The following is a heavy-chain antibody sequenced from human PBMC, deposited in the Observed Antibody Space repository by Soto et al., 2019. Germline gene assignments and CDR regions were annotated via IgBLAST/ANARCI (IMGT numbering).Heavy chain of an antibody. CDR3: ASGASRWYPYFFDS. CDR2: IIPYYNTL. CDR1: EGPFNSYA. D-gene: IGHD6-13*01. V-gene: IGHV1-69*01. J-gene: IGHJ4*02. Sequence: QAQVVQSGAEVRKPGSSVKLSCKASEGPFNSYAIAWVRQAPGQGLEWMGGIIPYYNTLNYAQKFQDRVTITADDSTNTVYMELSSLRSDDTAVYFCASGASRWYPYFFDSWAQGTLVTVSS.